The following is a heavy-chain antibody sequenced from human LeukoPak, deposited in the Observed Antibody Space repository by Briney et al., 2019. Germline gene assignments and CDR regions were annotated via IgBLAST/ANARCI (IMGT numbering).Heavy chain of an antibody. CDR1: AFTFSSYA. Sequence: GGSLRLSCAASAFTFSSYAMNWVRQAPGKGLEWVSTISGSGGSTYYPDSVKGRFTISRDNSKNTLSLQMNSLRAEDTAVYFCAKDVGWSPRYYSDNWGQGTLVTVSS. J-gene: IGHJ4*02. CDR3: AKDVGWSPRYYSDN. D-gene: IGHD3-3*01. CDR2: ISGSGGST. V-gene: IGHV3-23*01.